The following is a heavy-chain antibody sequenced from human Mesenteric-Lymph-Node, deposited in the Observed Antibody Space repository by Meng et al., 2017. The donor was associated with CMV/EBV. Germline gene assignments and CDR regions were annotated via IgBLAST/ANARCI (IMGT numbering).Heavy chain of an antibody. CDR2: IIPIFGTA. Sequence: SVKVSCKASGGTFSSYAISWVRQAPGQGLEWMGGIIPIFGTANYAQKFQGRVTITADKSTSTAYMELSSLRSEDTAVYYCAGTLYCSSTSCYDYWGQGTLVTVSS. D-gene: IGHD2-2*01. CDR3: AGTLYCSSTSCYDY. J-gene: IGHJ4*02. CDR1: GGTFSSYA. V-gene: IGHV1-69*06.